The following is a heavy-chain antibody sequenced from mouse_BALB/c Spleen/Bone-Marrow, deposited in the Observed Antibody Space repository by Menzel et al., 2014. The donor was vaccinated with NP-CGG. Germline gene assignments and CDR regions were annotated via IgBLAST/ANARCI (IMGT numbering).Heavy chain of an antibody. CDR2: ISTYSGNT. V-gene: IGHV1-67*01. Sequence: VQLHQSGPALVRPGVSVKISCKGSGYTFTDYAMHWVKQSHATSLEWIGVISTYSGNTNHNQKFKGKATMTVDKSSSTADMELARLTSEDSSIYYWARGEGYDGGYFDVWGAGTTVTVSS. D-gene: IGHD2-2*01. CDR3: ARGEGYDGGYFDV. J-gene: IGHJ1*01. CDR1: GYTFTDYA.